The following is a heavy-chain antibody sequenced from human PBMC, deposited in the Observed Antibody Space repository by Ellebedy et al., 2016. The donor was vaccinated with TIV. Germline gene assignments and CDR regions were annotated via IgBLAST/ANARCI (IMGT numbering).Heavy chain of an antibody. CDR2: ISSSSSYI. CDR3: ARDHLRKVEGSGSSDY. D-gene: IGHD3-10*01. V-gene: IGHV3-21*01. J-gene: IGHJ4*02. Sequence: PGGSLRLSCAASGFTFSSYSMNWVRQAPGKGLEWVSSISSSSSYIYYADSVKGRFTISRDNAKNSLYLQMNSLRAEDTAVYYCARDHLRKVEGSGSSDYWGQGTLVTVSS. CDR1: GFTFSSYS.